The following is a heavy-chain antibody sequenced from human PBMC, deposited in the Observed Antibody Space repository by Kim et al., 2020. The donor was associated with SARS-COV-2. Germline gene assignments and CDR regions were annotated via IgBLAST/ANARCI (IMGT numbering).Heavy chain of an antibody. CDR3: AGQVGSWYKGWCDP. Sequence: SETLSLTCTVSGGSISSYYWSWIRQPPGKGLEWVGYIYYSGSTNYNPSLKSRVTISVDTSKNQFPLKLSSVTAADTAVFYCAGQVGSWYKGWCDPWGQGT. V-gene: IGHV4-59*08. J-gene: IGHJ5*02. D-gene: IGHD6-13*01. CDR1: GGSISSYY. CDR2: IYYSGST.